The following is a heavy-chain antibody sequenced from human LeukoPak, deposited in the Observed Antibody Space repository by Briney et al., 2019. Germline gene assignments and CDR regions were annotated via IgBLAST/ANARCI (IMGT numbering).Heavy chain of an antibody. CDR1: GGTFSSYA. CDR2: IIPIFGTA. D-gene: IGHD2-2*01. V-gene: IGHV1-69*05. J-gene: IGHJ6*02. CDR3: VRAVDCSTPSCYALGYYGLDV. Sequence: SVKVSCKASGGTFSSYAISWVRQAPGQGLEWMGGIIPIFGTANYAQKFQGRVTITTDESTSTAYMELSSLRSEDTAVYYCVRAVDCSTPSCYALGYYGLDVWGQGTTVTVSS.